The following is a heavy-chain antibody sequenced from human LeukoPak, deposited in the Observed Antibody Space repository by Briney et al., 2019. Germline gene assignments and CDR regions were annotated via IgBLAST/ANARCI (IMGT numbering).Heavy chain of an antibody. V-gene: IGHV4-39*01. CDR3: VRHISANTGYYDS. CDR2: IHYSGSS. CDR1: DGSVSSGTYY. J-gene: IGHJ4*02. Sequence: SETLSLTCTISDGSVSSGTYYWGWIRQSPGKGLEWIGSIHYSGSSYYNPSLKSRAAIFVDTSRDQVSMDLSYVTAADTALYYCVRHISANTGYYDSCGQGTLVTVSS.